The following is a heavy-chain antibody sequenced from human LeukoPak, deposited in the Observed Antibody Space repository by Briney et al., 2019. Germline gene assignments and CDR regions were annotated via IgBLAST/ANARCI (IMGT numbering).Heavy chain of an antibody. CDR2: INGSGGST. V-gene: IGHV3-23*01. D-gene: IGHD6-19*01. Sequence: GGTLRLSCAASGFTFSSYAMNWVRQAPGKGLEWVSGINGSGGSTYYAGSVKGRFTISRDNAKNTLYLQMDSLRAEDTAVYYCARVAVGGTRAFDIWGQGTTVTVSS. J-gene: IGHJ3*02. CDR3: ARVAVGGTRAFDI. CDR1: GFTFSSYA.